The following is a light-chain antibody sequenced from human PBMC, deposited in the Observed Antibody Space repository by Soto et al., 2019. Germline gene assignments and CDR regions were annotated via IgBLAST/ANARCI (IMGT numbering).Light chain of an antibody. V-gene: IGKV3-20*01. J-gene: IGKJ1*01. CDR1: QSVSSNY. CDR2: DAS. Sequence: EIVLSQSPGTLSLSPGERATLSCRASQSVSSNYLAWYQQKPGQAPRLLIYDASTRATGIPARFSGSGSGTDFTLTISILEPEDFAVYYCQQYGSSGTCGQGTKWIS. CDR3: QQYGSSGT.